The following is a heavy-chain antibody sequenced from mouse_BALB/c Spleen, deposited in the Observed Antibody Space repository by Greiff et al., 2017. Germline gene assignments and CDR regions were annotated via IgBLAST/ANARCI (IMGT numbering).Heavy chain of an antibody. CDR3: RVGGDEYPCFAY. D-gene: IGHD5-1*01. V-gene: IGHV1S53*02. CDR1: GYTFTGHA. CDR2: ISPGNGAI. J-gene: IGHJ3*01. Sequence: QVQLQQSDAELVKPGASVKLSCKASGYTFTGHAIYWVKQKPEQGLEWIGYISPGNGAITYNEKFKGKATLTADKSSSTAHMQHNSLTSADAAVFYCRVGGDEYPCFAYWGQGTLVTVSA.